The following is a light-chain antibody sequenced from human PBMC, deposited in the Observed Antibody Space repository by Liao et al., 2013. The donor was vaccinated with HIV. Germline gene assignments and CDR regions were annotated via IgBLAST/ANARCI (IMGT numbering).Light chain of an antibody. J-gene: IGLJ3*02. Sequence: SYVLTQPPSVSVAPGKTARIACVGNNIESKSVHWCQQKPGQAPVMVIYYDSDRPSGIPERFSGSNSGNTATLTVSRVEAGDEADYFCQVWDSSSDHWVFGGGTKLTVL. CDR2: YDS. V-gene: IGLV3-21*04. CDR3: QVWDSSSDHWV. CDR1: NIESKS.